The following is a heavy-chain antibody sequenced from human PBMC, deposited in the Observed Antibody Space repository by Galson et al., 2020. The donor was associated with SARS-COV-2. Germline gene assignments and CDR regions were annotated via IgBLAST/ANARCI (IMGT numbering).Heavy chain of an antibody. CDR3: ARVGDSGYALWGDFDY. CDR2: ISSSSSYI. D-gene: IGHD5-12*01. CDR1: GFTFSSYS. J-gene: IGHJ4*02. V-gene: IGHV3-21*01. Sequence: GGSLRLSCAASGFTFSSYSMNWVRQAPGKGLEWVSSISSSSSYIYYADSVKGRFTISRDNAKNSLFLQMNSLRAEDTAVYYCARVGDSGYALWGDFDYWGQGTLVTVSS.